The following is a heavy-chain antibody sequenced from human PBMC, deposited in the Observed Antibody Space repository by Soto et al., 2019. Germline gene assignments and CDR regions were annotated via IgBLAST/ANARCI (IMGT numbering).Heavy chain of an antibody. CDR1: GFTFSSYG. D-gene: IGHD6-19*01. Sequence: GGSLRLSCAASGFTFSSYGMHWVRQAPGKGLEWVAVISYDGSNKYYADSVKGRFTISRDNSKNTLYLQMNSLRAEDTAVYYCAKGAGYSSGWSDGYYYGMDVWGQGTTVTVSS. CDR3: AKGAGYSSGWSDGYYYGMDV. V-gene: IGHV3-30*18. J-gene: IGHJ6*02. CDR2: ISYDGSNK.